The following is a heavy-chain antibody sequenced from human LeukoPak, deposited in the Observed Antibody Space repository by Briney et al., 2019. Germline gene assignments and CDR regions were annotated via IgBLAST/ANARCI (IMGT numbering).Heavy chain of an antibody. V-gene: IGHV3-23*01. Sequence: GGSLRLSFPASECTFSTYGMSGLRQAPGRGLDWVSTISGSGDSTSYADSVKGRFTISRDNSKNTLYLQVNSLRAEDTAVYYCARLGKWEQLLEDYWGQGTQVTVSS. CDR1: ECTFSTYG. CDR3: ARLGKWEQLLEDY. CDR2: ISGSGDST. J-gene: IGHJ4*02. D-gene: IGHD7-27*01.